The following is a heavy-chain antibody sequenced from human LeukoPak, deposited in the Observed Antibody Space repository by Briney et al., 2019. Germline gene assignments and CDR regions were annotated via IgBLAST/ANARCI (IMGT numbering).Heavy chain of an antibody. CDR2: IYSSGGST. CDR1: GFTFSNYV. CDR3: ARDRAWNYFDY. V-gene: IGHV3-23*01. J-gene: IGHJ4*02. Sequence: GGSLRLSCAASGFTFSNYVMSWVRQAPGKGLEWVSVIYSSGGSTYYADSVKGRFTISRDDSKNTLFLQMDSLRAEDTAVYYCARDRAWNYFDYWGQGTLVTVSS. D-gene: IGHD3-3*01.